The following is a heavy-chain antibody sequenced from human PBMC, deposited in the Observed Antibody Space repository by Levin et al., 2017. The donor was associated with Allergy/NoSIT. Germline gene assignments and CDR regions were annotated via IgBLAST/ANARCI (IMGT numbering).Heavy chain of an antibody. D-gene: IGHD6-19*01. CDR3: AKTHSSGWAFDF. V-gene: IGHV3-23*01. CDR1: GFTFSSYA. CDR2: IDGSGGGA. J-gene: IGHJ4*02. Sequence: AASVKVSCAASGFTFSSYAMTWVRQAPGKGLEWDSTIDGSGGGAYYADSVRGRFTISRDNSKNTLCLLMDSLRGDDTAVYYCAKTHSSGWAFDFWGQGTLVTVSS.